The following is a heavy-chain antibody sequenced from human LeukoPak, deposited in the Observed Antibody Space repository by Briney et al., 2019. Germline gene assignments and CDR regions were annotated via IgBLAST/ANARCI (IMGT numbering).Heavy chain of an antibody. D-gene: IGHD2-2*01. CDR2: ISSSSSYI. CDR3: AGRGVVVPAARDAFDI. V-gene: IGHV3-21*01. J-gene: IGHJ3*02. Sequence: NPGGSLRLSCAASGFTFSSYSMNWVRQAPGKGLEWVSSISSSSSYIYYADSVKGRFTISRDNAKNSLYLQMNSLRAEDTAVYYCAGRGVVVPAARDAFDIWGQGTMVTVSS. CDR1: GFTFSSYS.